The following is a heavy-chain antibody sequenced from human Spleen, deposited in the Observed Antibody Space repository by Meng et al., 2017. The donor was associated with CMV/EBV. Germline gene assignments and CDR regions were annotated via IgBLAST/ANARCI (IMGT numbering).Heavy chain of an antibody. J-gene: IGHJ4*02. CDR3: ARISYYGAGTLRDY. D-gene: IGHD3-10*01. Sequence: GRQAAGKGKEWEDNIKKEGREEEDVDCEKGRITISRENAKDSLYLQMNSLRAEDTAVYYCARISYYGAGTLRDYWGQGTLVTVSS. CDR2: IKKEGREE. V-gene: IGHV3-7*01.